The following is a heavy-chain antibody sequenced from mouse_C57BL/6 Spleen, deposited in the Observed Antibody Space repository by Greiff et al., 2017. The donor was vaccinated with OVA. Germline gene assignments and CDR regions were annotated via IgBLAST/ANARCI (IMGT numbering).Heavy chain of an antibody. CDR3: ARGDGSSYPYWYFDV. Sequence: EVKLMESGPGLVKPSQSLSLTCSVTGYSITSGYYWNWIRQFPGNKLEWMGYISYDGSNNYNPSLKNRTSITRDTSKNQFFLKLNSVTTEDTATYYCARGDGSSYPYWYFDVGGPGTTVTVSS. CDR1: GYSITSGYY. CDR2: ISYDGSN. D-gene: IGHD1-1*01. V-gene: IGHV3-6*01. J-gene: IGHJ1*01.